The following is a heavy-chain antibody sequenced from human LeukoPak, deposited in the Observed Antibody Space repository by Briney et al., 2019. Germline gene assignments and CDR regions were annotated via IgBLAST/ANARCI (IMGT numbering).Heavy chain of an antibody. D-gene: IGHD6-13*01. CDR1: GFTFSSYE. Sequence: GGSLRLSCAASGFTFSSYEMNWVRQAPGKGLEWVSYISSSGSSIYYADSVKGRFTISRDNAKNSLYLQMNSLRAEDTAVYHCARESRWPPDAFDIWGQGTMVTVSS. CDR3: ARESRWPPDAFDI. V-gene: IGHV3-48*03. CDR2: ISSSGSSI. J-gene: IGHJ3*02.